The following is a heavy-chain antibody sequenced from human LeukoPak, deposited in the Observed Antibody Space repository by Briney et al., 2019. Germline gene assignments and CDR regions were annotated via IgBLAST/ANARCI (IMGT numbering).Heavy chain of an antibody. CDR3: AKGSSAYGHPTSPLFDF. V-gene: IGHV3-30*18. J-gene: IGHJ4*02. CDR1: RFALNDYG. CDR2: VSADGTER. D-gene: IGHD3-22*01. Sequence: PGGSLRLSCIGSRFALNDYGMHWVRQAPGRGLEWVAVVSADGTERHYADSVKGRFTISRDNAKNTLFLQMSSLKTEDTAVYYCAKGSSAYGHPTSPLFDFWGQGTLVTVSS.